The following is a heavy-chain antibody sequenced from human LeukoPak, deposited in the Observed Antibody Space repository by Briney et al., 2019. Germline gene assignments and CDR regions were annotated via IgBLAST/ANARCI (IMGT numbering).Heavy chain of an antibody. V-gene: IGHV3-23*01. D-gene: IGHD1-26*01. Sequence: GGSLRLSCAASGLPFTNYAMNWVRQAPGKGLEWVSTISDSGDSTYYADSVKGRFTFSRDISKNTWYLQMNSLRAGDTALYYCAKDQEPHMAGNAFAIWGQGTVVTVSS. CDR2: ISDSGDST. CDR1: GLPFTNYA. CDR3: AKDQEPHMAGNAFAI. J-gene: IGHJ3*02.